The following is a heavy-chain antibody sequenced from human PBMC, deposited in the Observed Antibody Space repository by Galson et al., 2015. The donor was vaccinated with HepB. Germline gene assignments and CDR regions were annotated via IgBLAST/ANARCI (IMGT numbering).Heavy chain of an antibody. D-gene: IGHD2-15*01. CDR3: ARTSLGYCSGGSCSPGDERNYFDY. J-gene: IGHJ4*02. V-gene: IGHV3-21*01. CDR1: GFTFSSYS. CDR2: ISSSSSYI. Sequence: SLRLSCAASGFTFSSYSMNWVRQAPGKGLEWVSSISSSSSYIYYADSVKGRFTISRDSAKNSLYLQMNSLRAEDTAVYYCARTSLGYCSGGSCSPGDERNYFDYWGQGTLVTVSS.